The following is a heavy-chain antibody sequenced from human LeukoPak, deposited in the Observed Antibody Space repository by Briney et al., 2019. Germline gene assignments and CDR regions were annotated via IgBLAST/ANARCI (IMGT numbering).Heavy chain of an antibody. Sequence: GGSLRLSCAASGFTFSSYAMSWVRQAPGQGLEWVSDISGGGHSTYYADSVKGRFTISRDNSKNTLYLQMNSLRAEDTAVYYCAKDYDFWSGIGMDVWGQGTTVTVSS. J-gene: IGHJ6*02. CDR1: GFTFSSYA. D-gene: IGHD3-3*01. CDR3: AKDYDFWSGIGMDV. V-gene: IGHV3-23*01. CDR2: ISGGGHST.